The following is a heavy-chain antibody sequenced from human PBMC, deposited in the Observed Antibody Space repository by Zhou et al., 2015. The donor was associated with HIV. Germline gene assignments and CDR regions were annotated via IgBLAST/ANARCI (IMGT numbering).Heavy chain of an antibody. CDR2: ISATGHSV. Sequence: EVQLLESGGGLVKPGGSLRLSCVVSGFTFDDFAMSWVRHDPGKGLEWISGISATGHSVFYADSVKGRFTISRDNSGNTLYLQMSSLRVGDTAIYYCARGRNGVTAALDFWGQGTLVTVSS. CDR3: ARGRNGVTAALDF. J-gene: IGHJ4*02. D-gene: IGHD2-21*02. V-gene: IGHV3-23*01. CDR1: GFTFDDFA.